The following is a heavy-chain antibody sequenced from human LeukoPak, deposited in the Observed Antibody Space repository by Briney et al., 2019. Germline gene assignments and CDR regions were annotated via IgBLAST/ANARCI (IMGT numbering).Heavy chain of an antibody. CDR2: MDTGGNT. Sequence: SETLSLTCTVSSDSISGYSWNWIRQPAGKGLEWIGRMDTGGNTNFIPSLKSRLTMSADTSKNQLSLKLTSVTAADAAVYYCAKERRHFYRESTGFYPTGFYVDNWGRGILVTVSS. J-gene: IGHJ4*02. CDR3: AKERRHFYRESTGFYPTGFYVDN. CDR1: SDSISGYS. V-gene: IGHV4-4*07. D-gene: IGHD3-9*01.